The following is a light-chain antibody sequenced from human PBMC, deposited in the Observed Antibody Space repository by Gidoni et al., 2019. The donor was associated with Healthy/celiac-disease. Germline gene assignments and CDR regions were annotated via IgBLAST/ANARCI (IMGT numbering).Light chain of an antibody. J-gene: IGLJ3*02. Sequence: SYELTQPPSGSVSPGQTASITCSGDTLGDKYACWYQQKPGQSPVLVIYQDSKRPSGIPERFSGSNSGNTATLTISGTQAMDEADYYCQAWDSSTWVFGGGTKLTV. V-gene: IGLV3-1*01. CDR1: TLGDKY. CDR3: QAWDSSTWV. CDR2: QDS.